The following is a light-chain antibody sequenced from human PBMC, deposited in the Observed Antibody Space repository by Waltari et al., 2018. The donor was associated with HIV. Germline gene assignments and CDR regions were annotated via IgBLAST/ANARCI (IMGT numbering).Light chain of an antibody. CDR1: SSDIGGYNY. V-gene: IGLV2-8*01. CDR2: EVT. J-gene: IGLJ2*01. CDR3: SSYAPTNKFYVL. Sequence: MSCTGTSSDIGGYNYVSWYQQHPGKAPKLIMTEVTKRPSGVPDRFSGSKSGNTASLTVSGLQAEDEAHYYCSSYAPTNKFYVLFGGGTTLTVL.